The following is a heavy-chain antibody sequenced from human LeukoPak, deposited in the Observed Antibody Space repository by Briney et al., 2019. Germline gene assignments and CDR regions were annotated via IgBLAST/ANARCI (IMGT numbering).Heavy chain of an antibody. V-gene: IGHV4-59*08. J-gene: IGHJ5*02. Sequence: PSETLSLTCTVSGGSIRSYYWSWIRQPPGKGLEWIGYIYYIGGTNYSPSLKSRVAISVDTSKNQLSLRLSSVTAADTAVYYCARLPGEYNWFDPWGQGTLVTVSS. CDR3: ARLPGEYNWFDP. CDR2: IYYIGGT. CDR1: GGSIRSYY.